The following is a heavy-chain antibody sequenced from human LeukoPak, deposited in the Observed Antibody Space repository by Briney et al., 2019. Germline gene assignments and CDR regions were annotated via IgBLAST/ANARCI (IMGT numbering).Heavy chain of an antibody. CDR1: GGTFSSYA. CDR3: AMIWVDGSGSYSPNWFDP. CDR2: IIPIFGTA. Sequence: ASVKVSCKASGGTFSSYAISWVRQAPGQGLEWMGGIIPIFGTANYAQKFQGRVTITTDESTSTAYMELSSLRSEDTAVYYCAMIWVDGSGSYSPNWFDPWGQGTLVTVSS. V-gene: IGHV1-69*05. D-gene: IGHD3-10*01. J-gene: IGHJ5*02.